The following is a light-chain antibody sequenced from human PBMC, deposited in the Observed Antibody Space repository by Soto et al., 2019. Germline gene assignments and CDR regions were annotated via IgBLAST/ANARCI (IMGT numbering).Light chain of an antibody. J-gene: IGLJ2*01. CDR2: AVS. Sequence: QSALTQPASVSGSPGQSITISCTGTNSDIGAFDYVAWYQQHPGQAPKLIIFAVSYRPSGISNRFSGSKSGNTASLTISGLQAEDEADYYCSSWATSSTLLFGGGTKLTVL. CDR3: SSWATSSTLL. V-gene: IGLV2-14*03. CDR1: NSDIGAFDY.